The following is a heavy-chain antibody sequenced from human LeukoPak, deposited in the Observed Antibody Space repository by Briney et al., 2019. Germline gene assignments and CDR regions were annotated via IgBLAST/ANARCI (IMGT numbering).Heavy chain of an antibody. CDR3: ARLEAPAAPVPDAMDV. J-gene: IGHJ6*04. CDR2: IIPIFGTA. Sequence: ASVKGSCKASGGTFSSYAISWVRQAPGQGLEWMGGIIPIFGTANYAQKFQGRVTITADESTSTAYMELSSLRSEDTAVYYCARLEAPAAPVPDAMDVWGKGTTVTVSS. V-gene: IGHV1-69*13. CDR1: GGTFSSYA. D-gene: IGHD2-2*01.